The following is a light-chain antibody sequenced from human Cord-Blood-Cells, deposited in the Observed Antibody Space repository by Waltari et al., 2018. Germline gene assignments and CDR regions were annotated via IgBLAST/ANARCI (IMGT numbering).Light chain of an antibody. J-gene: IGKJ5*01. Sequence: EIVITQSPATLSVSAGERSTLSCRASQSVSSNLAWYQQKPGQYPRLLIYGASTRATGSPARFSGSGSGTEFTLTISSLQSEDFAVYYCQQYKNWPPITFGQGTRLEIK. CDR1: QSVSSN. CDR3: QQYKNWPPIT. V-gene: IGKV3-15*01. CDR2: GAS.